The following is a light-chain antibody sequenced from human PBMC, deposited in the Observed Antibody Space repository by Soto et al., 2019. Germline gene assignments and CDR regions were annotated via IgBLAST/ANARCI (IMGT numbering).Light chain of an antibody. Sequence: DIQMTQSPTTLSASIGDRVTITCRASESIRTWLAWYQHKPGKAPKFLIYDASTLQSGVPSRFSGSGSGTEFTLTISSLQPEDFAVYYCQQRSNWPLTFGGGTKVDIK. CDR2: DAS. V-gene: IGKV1-5*01. J-gene: IGKJ4*01. CDR3: QQRSNWPLT. CDR1: ESIRTW.